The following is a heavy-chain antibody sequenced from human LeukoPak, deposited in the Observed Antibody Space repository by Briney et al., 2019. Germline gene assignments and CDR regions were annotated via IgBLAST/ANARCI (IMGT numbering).Heavy chain of an antibody. Sequence: SQTLSLTCTVSGGSISSGGYYWSWIRQHPGKGLEWIGYIYYSGSTYYNPSLKSRVTISVDTSKNQFSLKLSSVTAADTAVYYCARTLLPAVKGAFDIWGQGTMVTVSS. CDR1: GGSISSGGYY. CDR2: IYYSGST. V-gene: IGHV4-31*03. J-gene: IGHJ3*02. D-gene: IGHD3-22*01. CDR3: ARTLLPAVKGAFDI.